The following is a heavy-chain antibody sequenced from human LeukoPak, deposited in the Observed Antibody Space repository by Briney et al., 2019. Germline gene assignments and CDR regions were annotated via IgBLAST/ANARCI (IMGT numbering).Heavy chain of an antibody. J-gene: IGHJ4*02. Sequence: GGSLRLSCAASGFTFNNYAMSWVRQAPGKGLEWVSAISCNGGGTYYADSVKGRFTISRDNSKTTLYLKMNSLRVDDTAVYYCARGTKVIVVDNYFDYWGQGTLVTVSS. CDR1: GFTFNNYA. V-gene: IGHV3-23*01. CDR2: ISCNGGGT. CDR3: ARGTKVIVVDNYFDY. D-gene: IGHD3-22*01.